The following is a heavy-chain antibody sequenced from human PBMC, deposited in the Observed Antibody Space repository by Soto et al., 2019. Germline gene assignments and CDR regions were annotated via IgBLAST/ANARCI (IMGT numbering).Heavy chain of an antibody. D-gene: IGHD3-16*01. CDR2: INPSGGST. V-gene: IGHV1-46*03. Sequence: ASVKVSCKASGYTFTSYYMHWVRQAPGQGLEWMGIINPSGGSTSYAQKFQGRVTMTRDTSTSTVYMELSSLRSEDTAVYYCARGGTQGTTTDAFDIWGQGTMVTVSS. J-gene: IGHJ3*02. CDR1: GYTFTSYY. CDR3: ARGGTQGTTTDAFDI.